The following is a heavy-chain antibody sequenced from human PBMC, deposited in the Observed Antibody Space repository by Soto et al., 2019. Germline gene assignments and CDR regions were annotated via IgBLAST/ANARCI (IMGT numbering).Heavy chain of an antibody. D-gene: IGHD6-6*01. Sequence: GGSLRLSCAASGFTFSSYAMHWVRQAPGKGLEWVAVISYDGSNKYYADSVKGRFTISRDNSKNTLYLQMNSLRAEDTAVYYCARVVGGAARSDFDYWGQGT. V-gene: IGHV3-30-3*01. J-gene: IGHJ4*02. CDR2: ISYDGSNK. CDR3: ARVVGGAARSDFDY. CDR1: GFTFSSYA.